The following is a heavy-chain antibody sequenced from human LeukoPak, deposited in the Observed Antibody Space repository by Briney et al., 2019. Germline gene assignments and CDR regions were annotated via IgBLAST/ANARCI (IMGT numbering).Heavy chain of an antibody. V-gene: IGHV3-30-3*01. CDR3: ARDLGYDFYYYYGMDV. Sequence: PGGSLRLSCAASGFTFSSYAMHWVRQAPGKGLEWVAVISYDGSNKYYADSVQGRFTISRDNSKNTLYLQMNSLRAEDTAVYYCARDLGYDFYYYYGMDVWGQGTTVTVSS. CDR1: GFTFSSYA. CDR2: ISYDGSNK. J-gene: IGHJ6*02. D-gene: IGHD5-12*01.